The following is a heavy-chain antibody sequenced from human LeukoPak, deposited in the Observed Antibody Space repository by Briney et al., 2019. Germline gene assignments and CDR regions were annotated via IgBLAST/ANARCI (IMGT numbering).Heavy chain of an antibody. D-gene: IGHD3/OR15-3a*01. CDR3: ARDSLERSTFFGLGFDT. Sequence: ASVEVSCKASGGTFSSYAINWVRQAPGQGLEWMGRIIPILGIANYAQKFQGRVTITADKSTSTAYMELSSLRSEDTAVYYCARDSLERSTFFGLGFDTGGRETLATV. CDR2: IIPILGIA. V-gene: IGHV1-69*04. CDR1: GGTFSSYA. J-gene: IGHJ4*02.